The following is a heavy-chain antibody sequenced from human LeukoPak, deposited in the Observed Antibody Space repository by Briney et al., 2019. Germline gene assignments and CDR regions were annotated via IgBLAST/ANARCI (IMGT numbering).Heavy chain of an antibody. CDR3: ARWMFYYDSGVLHFHYHGMDV. J-gene: IGHJ6*02. D-gene: IGHD3-10*01. CDR1: GYSFTSQW. Sequence: GESLKISCKGSGYSFTSQWIGWVRQMPGKGLEWMGIIYPADSDTKYSPSFQGQITISVDKSISTAYLQWSSLKASDTAIYYCARWMFYYDSGVLHFHYHGMDVWGQGTTVTVSS. CDR2: IYPADSDT. V-gene: IGHV5-51*01.